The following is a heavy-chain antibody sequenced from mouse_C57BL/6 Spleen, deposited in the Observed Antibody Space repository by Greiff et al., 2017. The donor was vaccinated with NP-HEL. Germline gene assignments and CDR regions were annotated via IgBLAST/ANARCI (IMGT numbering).Heavy chain of an antibody. D-gene: IGHD1-1*01. J-gene: IGHJ2*01. CDR2: IRNKANGYTT. V-gene: IGHV7-3*01. CDR1: GFTFTDYY. Sequence: DVQLVESGGGLVQPGGSLSLSCAASGFTFTDYYMSWVRQPPGKALEWLGFIRNKANGYTTEYSASVKGRFTISRDNSQSILYLQMNALRAEDSATYYCASSDYYGSSYGYWGQGTTLTVSS. CDR3: ASSDYYGSSYGY.